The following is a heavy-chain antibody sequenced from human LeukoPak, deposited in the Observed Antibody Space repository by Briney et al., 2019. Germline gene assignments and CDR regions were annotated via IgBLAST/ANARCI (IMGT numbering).Heavy chain of an antibody. V-gene: IGHV4-39*01. Sequence: PSETLSLTCTVSGGPLSSTSYDWAGIRQPPGKGVYWIGSIYYSGSTYYNPALKSRVTISVDTSKKQFSLKLRSVTAADTAVYYCARQGFAAAGKYYFDYCGQGTLVTASS. D-gene: IGHD6-13*01. J-gene: IGHJ4*02. CDR2: IYYSGST. CDR1: GGPLSSTSYD. CDR3: ARQGFAAAGKYYFDY.